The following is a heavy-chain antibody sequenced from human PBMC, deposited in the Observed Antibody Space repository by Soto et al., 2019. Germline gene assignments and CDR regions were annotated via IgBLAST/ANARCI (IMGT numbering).Heavy chain of an antibody. Sequence: KVSCKASGGTFSSYTISWVRQAPGQGLEWMGRIIPILGIANYAQKFQGRVTITADKSTSTAYMELSSLRSEDTAVYYCASAGSHYYYYYYGMDVWGQGTTVTVSS. J-gene: IGHJ6*02. V-gene: IGHV1-69*02. D-gene: IGHD1-26*01. CDR1: GGTFSSYT. CDR3: ASAGSHYYYYYYGMDV. CDR2: IIPILGIA.